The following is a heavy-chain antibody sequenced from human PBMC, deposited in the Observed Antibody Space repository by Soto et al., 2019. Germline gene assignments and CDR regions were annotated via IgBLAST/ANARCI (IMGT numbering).Heavy chain of an antibody. CDR3: ARVYCSGGSCYSIDY. Sequence: QVQLVQSGAEVKKPGASVKVSCKASGYTFTSYYMHWVRQAPGQGLEWMGIINPSGSTSYAQKFQGRVNMTRDTSTGTVYMELSSLRSGDTAVYYCARVYCSGGSCYSIDYWGQGTLVTVSS. CDR1: GYTFTSYY. CDR2: INPSGST. J-gene: IGHJ4*02. D-gene: IGHD2-15*01. V-gene: IGHV1-46*03.